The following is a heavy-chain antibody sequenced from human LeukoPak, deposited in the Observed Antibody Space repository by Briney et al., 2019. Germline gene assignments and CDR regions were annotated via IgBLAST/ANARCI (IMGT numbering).Heavy chain of an antibody. J-gene: IGHJ6*04. CDR1: GFTFSDYY. Sequence: GSLRLSCAASGFTFSDYYMSWIRQPPGKGLEWIGEINHSGSTNYNPSLKSRVTISVDTSKNQFSLKLSSVTAADTAVYYCARWKGYSSGWYSGLDVWGKGTTVTVSS. D-gene: IGHD6-19*01. CDR3: ARWKGYSSGWYSGLDV. V-gene: IGHV4-34*01. CDR2: INHSGST.